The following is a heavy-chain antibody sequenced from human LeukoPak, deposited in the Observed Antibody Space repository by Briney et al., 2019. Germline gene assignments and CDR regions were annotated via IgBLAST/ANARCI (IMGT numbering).Heavy chain of an antibody. D-gene: IGHD3-22*01. J-gene: IGHJ4*02. CDR3: AKSVRYFYEISVFISGGTRG. CDR1: GFTFSSYA. Sequence: GGSLRLSCAASGFTFSSYAMSWVRQAPGKGLEWVSTISNSGDSTHYADSVKGRFTISRDSSKNTLYLQMNSLRAEDTAVYYCAKSVRYFYEISVFISGGTRGGGQGTLVTVSS. CDR2: ISNSGDST. V-gene: IGHV3-23*01.